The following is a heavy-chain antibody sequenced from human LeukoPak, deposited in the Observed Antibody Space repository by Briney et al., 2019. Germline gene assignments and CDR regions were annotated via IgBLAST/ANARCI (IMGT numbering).Heavy chain of an antibody. V-gene: IGHV4-30-4*08. J-gene: IGHJ4*02. CDR1: GGSISSGDYY. CDR3: AREASPSNDFWSGYSRTIDY. CDR2: IYYSGST. D-gene: IGHD3-3*01. Sequence: PSETLSLTCTVSGGSISSGDYYWSWIRQPPGKGLEWIGYIYYSGSTYYNPSLKSRVTISVDTSKNQFSLKLSSVTAADTAVYYCAREASPSNDFWSGYSRTIDYWGQGTLVTVSS.